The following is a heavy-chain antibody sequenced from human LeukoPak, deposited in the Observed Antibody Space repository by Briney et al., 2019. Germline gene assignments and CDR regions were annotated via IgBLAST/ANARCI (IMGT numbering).Heavy chain of an antibody. V-gene: IGHV4-30-4*01. CDR2: IYYSGST. CDR3: ARGNQPDHYYYYGMDV. D-gene: IGHD1-1*01. CDR1: GGSISSGDYY. Sequence: PSETLSLTCTVSGGSISSGDYYWSWIRQPPGKGLEWIGYIYYSGSTYYNPSLKSRVTISVDTSKNQFSLKLSSVTAADTAVYYCARGNQPDHYYYYGMDVWGQGTTVTVSS. J-gene: IGHJ6*02.